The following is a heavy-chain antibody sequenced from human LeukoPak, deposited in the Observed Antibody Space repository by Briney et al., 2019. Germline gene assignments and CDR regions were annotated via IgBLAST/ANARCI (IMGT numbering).Heavy chain of an antibody. CDR2: INHSGST. V-gene: IGHV4-34*01. D-gene: IGHD6-19*01. J-gene: IGHJ4*02. Sequence: SETLSLTCAVYGGSLSGYYWSWIRQPPGKGREWIGEINHSGSTNYVPSLKSRVTISVDTSKNQFSLKLSSVTAADTAVYYCARRGIAVARWGQGTLVTVSS. CDR3: ARRGIAVAR. CDR1: GGSLSGYY.